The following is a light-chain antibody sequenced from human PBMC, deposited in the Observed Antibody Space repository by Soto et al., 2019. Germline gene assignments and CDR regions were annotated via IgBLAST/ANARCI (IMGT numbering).Light chain of an antibody. Sequence: DIQMTQSPSSLSTSVGDRVTITCRASQYINNYLNWYQQKPGKAPKLLIFAVYNLQSGVPSRFSGSGSGTDFTLTISSLQPEDFATYYCQQSYSTPPYTFGQGTKLDMK. CDR1: QYINNY. CDR3: QQSYSTPPYT. V-gene: IGKV1-39*01. J-gene: IGKJ2*01. CDR2: AVY.